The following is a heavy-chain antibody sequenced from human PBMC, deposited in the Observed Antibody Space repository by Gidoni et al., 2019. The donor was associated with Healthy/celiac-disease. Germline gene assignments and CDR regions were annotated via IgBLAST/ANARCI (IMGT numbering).Heavy chain of an antibody. Sequence: QVTLRESGPALVKPTQTLTLTCTFSGFSLSTSGMCVSWIRQPPGKALEWLALIDWDDDKYYSTSLKTRLTSSKDTSKNQVVLTMTNMDPVDTATYYCARIRSRDYDFWSGYYTDSGDAFDIWGQGTMVTVSS. J-gene: IGHJ3*02. V-gene: IGHV2-70*01. D-gene: IGHD3-3*01. CDR1: GFSLSTSGMC. CDR2: IDWDDDK. CDR3: ARIRSRDYDFWSGYYTDSGDAFDI.